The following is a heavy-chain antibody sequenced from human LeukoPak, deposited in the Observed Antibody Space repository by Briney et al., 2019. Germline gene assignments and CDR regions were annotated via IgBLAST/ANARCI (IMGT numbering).Heavy chain of an antibody. CDR3: ARDVPFGVVPAAILYNWFDP. CDR1: GFTFSSYE. CDR2: ISSSGSTI. D-gene: IGHD2-2*01. Sequence: GGSLRLSCAVSGFTFSSYEMNWVRQAPGKGLEWVSYISSSGSTIYYTDSVKGRFTISRVNARNSLDLQMNSLRAEDTAVYYCARDVPFGVVPAAILYNWFDPWGQGTLVAVSS. J-gene: IGHJ5*02. V-gene: IGHV3-48*03.